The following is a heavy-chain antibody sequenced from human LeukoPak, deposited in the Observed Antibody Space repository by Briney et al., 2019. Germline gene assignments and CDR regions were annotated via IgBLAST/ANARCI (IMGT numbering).Heavy chain of an antibody. J-gene: IGHJ4*02. V-gene: IGHV3-53*01. D-gene: IGHD2-2*01. CDR1: GFTVSSKY. Sequence: GGSLRLSCAASGFTVSSKYMSWVRQAPGKGLEWVSVIYSGSTTFYADSVKGRFSISRDNSKNTLYLQMNSLRAEDTAVYYCARLRGYCSSNSCYPLGYWGQGTLVTLSS. CDR3: ARLRGYCSSNSCYPLGY. CDR2: IYSGSTT.